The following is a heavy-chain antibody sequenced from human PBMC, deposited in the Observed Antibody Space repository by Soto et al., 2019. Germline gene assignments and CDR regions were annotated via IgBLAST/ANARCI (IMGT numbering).Heavy chain of an antibody. V-gene: IGHV1-3*05. J-gene: IGHJ5*02. CDR2: INAGNGNT. CDR3: ARDGIAAAGTSWFDP. Sequence: QVQLVQSGAEEKKPGASVKVSCKASGYTFTSHAMHWVRQAPGQRLECMGWINAGNGNTKYSQKFQGRVTITTDTPASTAYIELSSLRSEDTAVYYCARDGIAAAGTSWFDPWRQGTLVTVSS. D-gene: IGHD6-13*01. CDR1: GYTFTSHA.